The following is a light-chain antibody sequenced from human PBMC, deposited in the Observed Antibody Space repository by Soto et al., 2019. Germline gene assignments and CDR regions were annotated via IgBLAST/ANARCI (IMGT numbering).Light chain of an antibody. CDR3: SSYAGSNNLYV. CDR1: GTDVGGYND. CDR2: EVS. V-gene: IGLV2-8*01. J-gene: IGLJ1*01. Sequence: QSALTQPPSASGSLGQSVTISCTGTGTDVGGYNDVSWYQQHPGKAPKLMIYEVSKRPSGVPDRFSASKSDNTASLTVSGLQAEDEADYFCSSYAGSNNLYVFGTGTKLTVL.